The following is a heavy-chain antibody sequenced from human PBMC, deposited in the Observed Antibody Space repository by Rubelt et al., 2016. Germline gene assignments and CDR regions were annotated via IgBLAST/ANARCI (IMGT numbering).Heavy chain of an antibody. CDR2: INHSGST. CDR3: ARGRGLLDGDYVDY. D-gene: IGHD3/OR15-3a*01. J-gene: IGHJ4*02. V-gene: IGHV4-34*01. Sequence: QVQLQQWGAGLLKPSETLSLTCAVYGGSFSGYYWTWIRQPPGKGLEWIGEINHSGSTNYNPSLKSRVNKSIDTSKNQCSPKLSSVTAADTAVYYCARGRGLLDGDYVDYWGQGTLVTVSS. CDR1: GGSFSGYY.